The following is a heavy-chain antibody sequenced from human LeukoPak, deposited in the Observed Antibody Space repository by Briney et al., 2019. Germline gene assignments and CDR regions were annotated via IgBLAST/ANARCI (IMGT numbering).Heavy chain of an antibody. CDR2: IYDSATT. CDR1: GGSIRSSYYY. J-gene: IGHJ5*02. V-gene: IGHV4-39*01. Sequence: SETLSLTCTVSGGSIRSSYYYGGWIRQPPGKGLEWIGSIYDSATTYYNPSLKSRVTISLDTSKNQFSLKLNSVTAADTAVYYSARHYGPWGQGTLVTVSS. D-gene: IGHD3-10*01. CDR3: ARHYGP.